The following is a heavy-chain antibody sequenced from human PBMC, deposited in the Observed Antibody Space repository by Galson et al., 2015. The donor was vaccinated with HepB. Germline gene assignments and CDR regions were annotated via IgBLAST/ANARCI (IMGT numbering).Heavy chain of an antibody. J-gene: IGHJ6*02. CDR3: ARGMSGWYGTKMDV. CDR2: IIPIFGTA. Sequence: SVKVSCKASGGTFSSYAISWVRQAPGQGLEWMGGIIPIFGTANYAQKFQGRVTITADESTSTAYMELSSLRSEDTAVYYCARGMSGWYGTKMDVWRQGTTVTVSS. CDR1: GGTFSSYA. D-gene: IGHD6-19*01. V-gene: IGHV1-69*13.